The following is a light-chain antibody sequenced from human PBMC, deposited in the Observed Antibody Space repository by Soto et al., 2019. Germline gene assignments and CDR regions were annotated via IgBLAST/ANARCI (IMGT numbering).Light chain of an antibody. Sequence: IQMTRSPSSLSASIGDRVTITCRASQGIRNDLGWYQQKPGKAPKVLIYASSNLHSGVPSRFSGSGSGTEFTLTISSLQPDDFATYYCQQYNSYRWTFGQGTKVDIK. CDR3: QQYNSYRWT. V-gene: IGKV1-17*01. CDR2: ASS. J-gene: IGKJ1*01. CDR1: QGIRND.